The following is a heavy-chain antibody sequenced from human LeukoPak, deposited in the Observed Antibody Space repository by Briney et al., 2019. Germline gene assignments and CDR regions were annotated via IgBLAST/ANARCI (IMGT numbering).Heavy chain of an antibody. CDR3: VRKFATGD. J-gene: IGHJ4*02. CDR2: VKSDGTAT. Sequence: GGSLRLSCAASGFTFSSHLMHWVSQAQGTGLVWVSSVKSDGTATNYADSVKGRFTISRDNAKNTLYLQMNSLRVEDTAVYYCVRKFATGDWGQGTLVTVSS. D-gene: IGHD1-14*01. V-gene: IGHV3-74*01. CDR1: GFTFSSHL.